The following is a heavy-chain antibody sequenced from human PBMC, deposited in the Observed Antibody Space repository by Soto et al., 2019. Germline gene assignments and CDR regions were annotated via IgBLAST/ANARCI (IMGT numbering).Heavy chain of an antibody. D-gene: IGHD6-6*01. Sequence: QVQLQQWDAGLLKPSETLSLTCAVYGGTFSGYYWSWIRQPPGKGLEWIGEINHSGSTNYNPSLKSRVTISVDTSKNQFSLKLSSVTAADTAVYYCARGREVSIAARRDAFDIWGQGTMVTVSS. CDR3: ARGREVSIAARRDAFDI. CDR2: INHSGST. V-gene: IGHV4-34*01. CDR1: GGTFSGYY. J-gene: IGHJ3*02.